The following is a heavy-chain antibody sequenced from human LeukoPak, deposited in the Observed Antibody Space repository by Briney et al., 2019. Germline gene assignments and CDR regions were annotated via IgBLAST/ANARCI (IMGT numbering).Heavy chain of an antibody. CDR2: TYYRSTWYN. CDR3: ARRLTQYDCFDP. V-gene: IGHV6-1*01. D-gene: IGHD2-2*01. CDR1: GDIVPRNSVT. Sequence: SQTLSLTCAISGDIVPRNSVTWNWIRQSPSRGLEWLGRTYYRSTWYNDYAVSVRGRITVNPDTSKNQFSLHLNSVTPEDTAVYYCARRLTQYDCFDPWGQGILVTVSS. J-gene: IGHJ5*02.